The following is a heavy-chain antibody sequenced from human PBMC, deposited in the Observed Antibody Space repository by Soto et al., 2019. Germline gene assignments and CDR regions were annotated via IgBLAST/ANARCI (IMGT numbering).Heavy chain of an antibody. CDR1: GFTFNTYG. Sequence: QVQLVESGGGVVQPGKSLRLSCAASGFTFNTYGMHWVRQAPGKGPEWVAVISNDGSNKYYADSVKGRFTISRDNSKNTLYLQMNSLRAEDTAVYYCANWNYPQSDWGQGTLVTVPS. D-gene: IGHD1-7*01. J-gene: IGHJ4*02. CDR2: ISNDGSNK. CDR3: ANWNYPQSD. V-gene: IGHV3-30*18.